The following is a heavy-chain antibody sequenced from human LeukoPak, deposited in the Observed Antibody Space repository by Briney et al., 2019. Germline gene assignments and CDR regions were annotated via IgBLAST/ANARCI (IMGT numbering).Heavy chain of an antibody. V-gene: IGHV3-66*01. CDR3: AREVLVRGAQGDY. J-gene: IGHJ4*02. CDR1: GFTVSSNY. CDR2: IYSGGST. Sequence: GGSLRLSCAASGFTVSSNYMSWVRQAPGKGLEWVSVIYSGGSTYYADSVKGRFTISRDNSKNTLYLQMNSLRAEDTAVYYCAREVLVRGAQGDYWGQGTLVTVSS. D-gene: IGHD3-10*01.